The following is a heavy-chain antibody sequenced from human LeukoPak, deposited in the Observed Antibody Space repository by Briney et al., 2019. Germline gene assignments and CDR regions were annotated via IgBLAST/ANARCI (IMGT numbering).Heavy chain of an antibody. CDR1: GYTFTSYG. V-gene: IGHV1-18*01. D-gene: IGHD3-22*01. CDR3: ASTPYYYDSSGYYPFDY. CDR2: ISAYNGNT. J-gene: IGHJ4*02. Sequence: GASVKVSCKASGYTFTSYGISWVRQAPGRGLEWMGWISAYNGNTNYAQKLQGRVTMTTDTSTSTAYMELRSLRSDDTAVYYCASTPYYYDSSGYYPFDYWGQGTLVTVSS.